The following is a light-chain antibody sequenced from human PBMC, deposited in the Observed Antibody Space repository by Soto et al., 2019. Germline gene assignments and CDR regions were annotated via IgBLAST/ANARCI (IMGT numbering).Light chain of an antibody. J-gene: IGKJ4*02. Sequence: EIVLTQSPATLSLSPGERATLSCRAGQSVRSNLAWYQQKLGQAPRLLSYDASKRATGIPARFRGSGSGTDFTLSSSSLEPEDFAVYYVHQRLDWPLTFGGGTKVEIK. CDR3: HQRLDWPLT. CDR2: DAS. CDR1: QSVRSN. V-gene: IGKV3-11*01.